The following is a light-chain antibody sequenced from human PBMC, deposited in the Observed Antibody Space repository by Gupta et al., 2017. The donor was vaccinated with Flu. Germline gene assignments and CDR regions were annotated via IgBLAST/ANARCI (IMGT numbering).Light chain of an antibody. CDR3: QAGDRSSDRRV. J-gene: IGLJ1*01. V-gene: IGLV3-21*02. CDR1: EIGSKI. Sequence: GQTTTITSGSNEIGSKIVHCYQQKPAQSPVLLVYDDSHRRTAIPECFSGSNSGTTATLTTIRVEGGDEADYYCQAGDRSSDRRVFGSGTKITVL. CDR2: DDS.